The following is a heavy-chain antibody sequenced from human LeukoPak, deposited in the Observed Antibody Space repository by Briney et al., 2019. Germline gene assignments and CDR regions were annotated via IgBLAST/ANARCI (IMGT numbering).Heavy chain of an antibody. J-gene: IGHJ3*02. CDR2: ISAYNGNT. D-gene: IGHD5-18*01. CDR3: ARDRGYSYGYRNAMSDAFDI. CDR1: GYTFTNFG. V-gene: IGHV1-18*01. Sequence: ASVKVSCKASGYTFTNFGISWVRQAPGQGLEWMGWISAYNGNTNYAQKLQGRVTMTTDTSTSTAYMELRSLRSDDTAVYYCARDRGYSYGYRNAMSDAFDIWGQGTMVTVSS.